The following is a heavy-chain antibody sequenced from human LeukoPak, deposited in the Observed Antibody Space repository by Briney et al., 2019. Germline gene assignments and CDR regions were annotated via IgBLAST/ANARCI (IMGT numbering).Heavy chain of an antibody. Sequence: PGGSLRLSCTASGFTFNTYWMNWARQAPGKGLEWVSAIDSTGAYTWYADSVKGRFTISKGSSKTILYLQMNSLRAEDTAVYYCAKAPNAVAPFDYWGQGTLVTVSS. CDR3: AKAPNAVAPFDY. J-gene: IGHJ4*02. V-gene: IGHV3-23*01. CDR1: GFTFNTYW. D-gene: IGHD6-19*01. CDR2: IDSTGAYT.